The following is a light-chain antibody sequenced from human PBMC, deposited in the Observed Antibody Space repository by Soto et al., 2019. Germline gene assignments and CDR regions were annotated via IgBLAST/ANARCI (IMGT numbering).Light chain of an antibody. J-gene: IGLJ2*01. CDR1: SSNIGSNT. Sequence: QSVLTQPPSASGAPRQRVTISCSGSSSNIGSNTVNWYQQLPGTAPKLLIYSNNQRPSGVPDRFSGSKSGTSASLAISGLQSEDEADYYCATWDDSLHGYVVFGGGTKVTVL. CDR3: ATWDDSLHGYVV. CDR2: SNN. V-gene: IGLV1-44*01.